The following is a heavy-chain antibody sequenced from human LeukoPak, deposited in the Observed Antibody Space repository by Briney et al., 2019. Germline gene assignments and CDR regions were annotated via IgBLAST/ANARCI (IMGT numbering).Heavy chain of an antibody. CDR2: INSDGSNT. CDR1: GFTFSSSW. V-gene: IGHV3-74*03. Sequence: QTGGSLRLSCAASGFTFSSSWMHWVRQAPGKGLVWVSHINSDGSNTKYADSVKGRFTISRDNAKNTLSLQMNSLRAEDTAVYYCARGSPLGGNWGQGTLVTVSS. CDR3: ARGSPLGGN. J-gene: IGHJ4*02.